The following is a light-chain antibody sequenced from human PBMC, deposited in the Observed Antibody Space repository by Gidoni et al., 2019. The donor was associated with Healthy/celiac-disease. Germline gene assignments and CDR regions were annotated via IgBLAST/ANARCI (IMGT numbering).Light chain of an antibody. V-gene: IGKV3-20*01. Sequence: EIVLTHSPGTLSLSPGERATLSCRASQSVSSSYLAWYQQKPGQAPRLLIYGASSRATGIQDRFSGSGSGTDFTLTISRLEPEDFEVYYCQQYGSSKTFGQGTKVEIK. CDR1: QSVSSSY. J-gene: IGKJ1*01. CDR3: QQYGSSKT. CDR2: GAS.